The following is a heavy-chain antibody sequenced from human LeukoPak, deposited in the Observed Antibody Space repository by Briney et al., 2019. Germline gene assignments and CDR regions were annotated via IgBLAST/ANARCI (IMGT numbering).Heavy chain of an antibody. J-gene: IGHJ4*02. CDR2: IYHIGST. Sequence: PSETLSLTCAVSGYSISRGYYWAWLRQPPGKGLEWIGTIYHIGSTYYNPSLDSRDTISVDTSKNEFSLNLSSGTAADTAVYFCARAGWIITSGIDYWGQGALVTVSS. V-gene: IGHV4-38-2*01. CDR1: GYSISRGYY. CDR3: ARAGWIITSGIDY. D-gene: IGHD3-10*01.